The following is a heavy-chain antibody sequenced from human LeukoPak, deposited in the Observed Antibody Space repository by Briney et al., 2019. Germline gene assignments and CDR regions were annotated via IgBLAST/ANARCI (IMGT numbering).Heavy chain of an antibody. Sequence: ASVKVSCKASGYTFTDYYMHWVRQTPGQGLEWMGWINPNSGGTSYAQNSQGRVTMTRDTSISSAYMELSRLRSDDTAIYYCARDLEVWGQGTLVAVSS. CDR3: ARDLEV. CDR2: INPNSGGT. J-gene: IGHJ4*02. V-gene: IGHV1-2*02. CDR1: GYTFTDYY.